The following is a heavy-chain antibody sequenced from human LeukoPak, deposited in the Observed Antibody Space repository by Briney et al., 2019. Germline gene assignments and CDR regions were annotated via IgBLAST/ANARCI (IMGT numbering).Heavy chain of an antibody. CDR3: ATPDSGSYSYFDY. Sequence: GGSLRLSCAASGLTFSSYGMHWVRQAPGKGLEWVAFIRYDGSNKYYADSVKGRFTISRDNPKNTLYLQMNSLRAEDTAVYYCATPDSGSYSYFDYWGQGTLVTVSS. D-gene: IGHD1-26*01. J-gene: IGHJ4*02. CDR1: GLTFSSYG. CDR2: IRYDGSNK. V-gene: IGHV3-30*02.